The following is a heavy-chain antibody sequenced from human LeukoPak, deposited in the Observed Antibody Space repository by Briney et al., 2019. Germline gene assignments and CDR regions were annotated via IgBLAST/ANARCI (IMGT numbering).Heavy chain of an antibody. Sequence: GGSLRLSCAASGFTFSSYSMNWVRQAPGKGLEWVSSISSSSSYIYYADSVKGRFTISRDSAKNPLYLQMNSLRAEDTAVYYCARVMTTVTNGWFDPWGQGTLVTVSS. CDR2: ISSSSSYI. V-gene: IGHV3-21*01. CDR3: ARVMTTVTNGWFDP. D-gene: IGHD4-17*01. CDR1: GFTFSSYS. J-gene: IGHJ5*02.